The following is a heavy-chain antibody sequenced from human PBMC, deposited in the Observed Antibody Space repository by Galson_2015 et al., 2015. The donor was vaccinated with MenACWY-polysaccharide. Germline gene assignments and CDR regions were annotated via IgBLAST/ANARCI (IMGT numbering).Heavy chain of an antibody. D-gene: IGHD3-3*01. J-gene: IGHJ4*02. Sequence: SVKVSCKASGYTFTNYAMQWVRQAPGQGFGWMGWITAGNGKTKSSQIFQGRFTITRDASASTAYMDLSSLRSEDTAFYYCARGIWSGTSSYYLDSWGQGTLVTVSS. V-gene: IGHV1-3*01. CDR2: ITAGNGKT. CDR3: ARGIWSGTSSYYLDS. CDR1: GYTFTNYA.